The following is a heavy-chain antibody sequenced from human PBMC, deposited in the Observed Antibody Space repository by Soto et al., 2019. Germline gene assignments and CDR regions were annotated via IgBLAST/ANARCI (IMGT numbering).Heavy chain of an antibody. J-gene: IGHJ5*01. V-gene: IGHV4-39*01. CDR1: GGSISSSICC. Sequence: SEILPLTYTVAGGSISSSICCWGWIRQPPGKGLEWIGSIYYSGSTYYNPSLKSRVTIYVDTSKNQFSLKLISVTAADTAVYYCARQSAGAARPDSFDSWGQGTLVTVSS. CDR2: IYYSGST. CDR3: ARQSAGAARPDSFDS. D-gene: IGHD6-6*01.